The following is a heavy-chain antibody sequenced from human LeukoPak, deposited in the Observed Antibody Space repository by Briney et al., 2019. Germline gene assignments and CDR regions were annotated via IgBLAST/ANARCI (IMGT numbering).Heavy chain of an antibody. CDR2: TYYRSKWYH. J-gene: IGHJ3*02. V-gene: IGHV6-1*01. D-gene: IGHD3-10*01. Sequence: SQTLSLTCDISGDSVSSNSAGWSWIRQSPSRGLEWLGRTYYRSKWYHDYAVPMKSRITINPDTSENQFSLQLDSLTPEDTAVYYCANERFGELNAFDIWGQGTMVTVSS. CDR1: GDSVSSNSAG. CDR3: ANERFGELNAFDI.